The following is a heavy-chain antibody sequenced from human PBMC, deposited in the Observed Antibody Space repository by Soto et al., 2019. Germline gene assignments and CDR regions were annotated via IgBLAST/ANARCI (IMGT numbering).Heavy chain of an antibody. V-gene: IGHV2-70*01. CDR1: GFSLSTSGMC. CDR2: IDWDDDK. CDR3: ARMSTDSSGYSYYYYGMDV. D-gene: IGHD3-22*01. Sequence: SGPTLVNPTQTLTLTCTFSGFSLSTSGMCVSWIRQPPGKALEWLALIDWDDDKYYKKSLKTRLTISKNTSKKQVVLTMNKKDPVDTATYYCARMSTDSSGYSYYYYGMDVWGQGTTVTVSS. J-gene: IGHJ6*02.